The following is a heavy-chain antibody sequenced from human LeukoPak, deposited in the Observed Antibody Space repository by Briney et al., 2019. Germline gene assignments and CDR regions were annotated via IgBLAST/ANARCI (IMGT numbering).Heavy chain of an antibody. CDR3: AGQPAATAAFDI. V-gene: IGHV4-59*08. J-gene: IGHJ3*02. CDR2: IYYTGGET. D-gene: IGHD5-18*01. CDR1: GGSINNYY. Sequence: PSETLSLTCTVSGGSINNYYWSWIRQPPGKGLEWIGYIYYTGGETNYNPSLKSRLTISVDTSKSQFSLMLTSVTAADTAVYYCAGQPAATAAFDIWAQGTMVTVSS.